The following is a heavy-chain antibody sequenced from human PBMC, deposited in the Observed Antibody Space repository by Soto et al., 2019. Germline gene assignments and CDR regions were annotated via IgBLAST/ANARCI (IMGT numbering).Heavy chain of an antibody. Sequence: QVQLVQSGAEVKKPGSSVKVSCKASGGTFSSYAISWVRQAPGQGLEWMGGIIPIFGTANYAQKFQGRVTITADESTSTAYMELSSLRSEDTAVYYCASDPLGYCSSTSCYRPFVSWGQGTLVTVSS. V-gene: IGHV1-69*01. CDR3: ASDPLGYCSSTSCYRPFVS. CDR1: GGTFSSYA. J-gene: IGHJ4*02. D-gene: IGHD2-2*01. CDR2: IIPIFGTA.